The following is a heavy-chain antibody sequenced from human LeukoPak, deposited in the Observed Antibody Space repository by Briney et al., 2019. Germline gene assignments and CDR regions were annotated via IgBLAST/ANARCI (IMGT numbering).Heavy chain of an antibody. D-gene: IGHD1-26*01. CDR3: ARDLSVGALDI. CDR1: GFTFSIFV. Sequence: GGSLRLSCAASGFTFSIFVMTWVRQAPGKGLEWVSAISTSGGSTYYADSVKGRFTISRDNSKNTLYLQMNSLRAEDTAVYYCARDLSVGALDICGQGTMVTVSS. V-gene: IGHV3-23*01. J-gene: IGHJ3*02. CDR2: ISTSGGST.